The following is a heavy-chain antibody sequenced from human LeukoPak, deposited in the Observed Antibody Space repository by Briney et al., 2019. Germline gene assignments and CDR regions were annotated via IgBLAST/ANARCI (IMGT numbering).Heavy chain of an antibody. D-gene: IGHD6-19*01. CDR2: VSYSGST. V-gene: IGHV4-39*01. J-gene: IGHJ4*02. CDR1: GGXISSSSFY. Sequence: SETLSLTCTVSGGXISSSSFYWGWIRQPPGKGLQWIGTVSYSGSTYYNPSLKSRVTISADTSMNQFSLKLSSVTAADTAVYYCARTGYSSGWPFYYFDYWGQGTLVTVSS. CDR3: ARTGYSSGWPFYYFDY.